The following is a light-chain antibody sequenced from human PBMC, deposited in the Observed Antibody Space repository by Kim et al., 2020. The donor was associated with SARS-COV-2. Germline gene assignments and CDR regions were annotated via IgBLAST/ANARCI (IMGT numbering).Light chain of an antibody. Sequence: SFTTPCTGRSSGGGGCYNVSCYQQHPRRTAHVIIYYVVRRPPAVAHSFSGSKSGNTASLTISGLQAEDAADYYCSSYTTTTTFGLFGGGTQLTVL. V-gene: IGLV2-14*03. CDR3: SSYTTTTTFGL. CDR1: SSGGGGCYN. CDR2: YVV. J-gene: IGLJ2*01.